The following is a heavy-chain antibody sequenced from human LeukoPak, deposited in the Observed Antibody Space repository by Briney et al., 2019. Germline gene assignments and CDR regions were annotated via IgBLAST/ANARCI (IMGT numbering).Heavy chain of an antibody. J-gene: IGHJ4*02. CDR3: ARDVSPDSSGNPDY. Sequence: GASVKVSCKASGYTFTGYFMHWVRQAPGQGLDWMGWIDPNSGATNYAQKFQGRVTMTRDTSISTAYMELSGLTSDDTAVYYCARDVSPDSSGNPDYWGQGTLVTVSS. CDR1: GYTFTGYF. CDR2: IDPNSGAT. V-gene: IGHV1-2*02. D-gene: IGHD3-22*01.